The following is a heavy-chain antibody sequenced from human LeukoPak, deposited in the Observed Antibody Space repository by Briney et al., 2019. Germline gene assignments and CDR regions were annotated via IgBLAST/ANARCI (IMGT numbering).Heavy chain of an antibody. V-gene: IGHV3-21*01. J-gene: IGHJ4*02. Sequence: GGSLRLSCAASGFTFSSYIMNWVRQAPGKGLEWVSSISSSSSYIYYADSVKGRFTISRDNAKSSLYLQMNSLRAEDTAVYYCARGGYTVRGVLITPHFDSWGQGTLVTVSS. CDR1: GFTFSSYI. D-gene: IGHD3-10*01. CDR2: ISSSSSYI. CDR3: ARGGYTVRGVLITPHFDS.